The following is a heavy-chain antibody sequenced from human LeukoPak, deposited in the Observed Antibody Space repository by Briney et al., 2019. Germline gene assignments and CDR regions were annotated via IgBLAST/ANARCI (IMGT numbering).Heavy chain of an antibody. J-gene: IGHJ4*02. CDR2: INPSGGST. CDR1: GYTLTSTN. V-gene: IGHV1-46*01. CDR3: AREKDGYSPDFDY. D-gene: IGHD5-24*01. Sequence: ASVKVSCKASGYTLTSTNRTWVRKAPEQGLEWMGIINPSGGSTSYAQKFQGRVTMTRDTSTSTVYMELSSLRSEDTAVYYCAREKDGYSPDFDYWGQGTLVTVSS.